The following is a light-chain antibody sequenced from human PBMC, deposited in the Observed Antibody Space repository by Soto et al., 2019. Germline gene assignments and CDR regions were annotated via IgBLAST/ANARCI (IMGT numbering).Light chain of an antibody. CDR1: RSNIGAGYD. J-gene: IGLJ2*01. CDR2: DNS. Sequence: QSVLTQPPSLSGAPGQRVTISCTGSRSNIGAGYDVHWYQHLPGTAPKVLIFDNSNRPSGVPDRFSGSKSGTSASLAITGLQAEDEAVYYCHSCDVSLRGPAFGGGTKLTVL. CDR3: HSCDVSLRGPA. V-gene: IGLV1-40*01.